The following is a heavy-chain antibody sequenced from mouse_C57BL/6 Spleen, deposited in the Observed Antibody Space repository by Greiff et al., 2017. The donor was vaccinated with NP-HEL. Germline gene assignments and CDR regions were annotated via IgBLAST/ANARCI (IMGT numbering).Heavy chain of an antibody. Sequence: QVQLQQPGAELVRPGTSVKLSCKASGYTFTSYWMHWVKQRPGQGLEWIGVIDPSDSYTNYNQKFKGKATLTVDTSSSTAYMQLSSLTSEDSAVYYWASIYYYGSSPLFDYWGQGTTLTVSS. CDR2: IDPSDSYT. J-gene: IGHJ2*01. V-gene: IGHV1-59*01. CDR1: GYTFTSYW. D-gene: IGHD1-1*01. CDR3: ASIYYYGSSPLFDY.